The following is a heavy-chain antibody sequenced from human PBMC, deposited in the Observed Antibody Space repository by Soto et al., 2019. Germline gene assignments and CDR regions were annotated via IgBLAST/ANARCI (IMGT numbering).Heavy chain of an antibody. CDR3: ARGNRVGATFYYYYGMDV. CDR1: GGSFSGYY. V-gene: IGHV4-34*01. J-gene: IGHJ6*02. D-gene: IGHD1-26*01. CDR2: INHSGST. Sequence: SETLSLTCAVYGGSFSGYYWSWIRQPPGKGLEWIGEINHSGSTNYNPSLKSRVTISVDTSKNQFSLKLSSVTAADTAVYYCARGNRVGATFYYYYGMDVWGQGTTVTVSS.